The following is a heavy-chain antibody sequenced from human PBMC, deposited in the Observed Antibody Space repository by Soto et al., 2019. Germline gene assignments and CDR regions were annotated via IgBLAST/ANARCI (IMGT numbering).Heavy chain of an antibody. D-gene: IGHD1-26*01. V-gene: IGHV3-30-3*01. J-gene: IGHJ4*02. CDR3: ARDSVGATHFGDY. CDR1: GFTFSSYA. Sequence: GGSLRLSCAASGFTFSSYAMHWVRQAPGKGLEWVAVISYDGSNKYYADSVKGRFTISRDNSKNTLYLQMNSLRAEDTAVYYCARDSVGATHFGDYWGQGTLVTVSS. CDR2: ISYDGSNK.